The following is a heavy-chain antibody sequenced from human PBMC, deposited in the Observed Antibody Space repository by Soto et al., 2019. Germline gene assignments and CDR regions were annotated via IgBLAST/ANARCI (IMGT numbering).Heavy chain of an antibody. CDR3: ARHPYCGGDCYPWYFDY. J-gene: IGHJ4*02. CDR1: GFTFSSYS. CDR2: ISSSSSTI. Sequence: GGSLRLSCAASGFTFSSYSMNWVRQAPGKGLEWVSYISSSSSTIYYADSVKGRFTISRDNAKNSLYLQMNSLRDEDTAVYYCARHPYCGGDCYPWYFDYWGQGTLVTVSS. D-gene: IGHD2-21*02. V-gene: IGHV3-48*02.